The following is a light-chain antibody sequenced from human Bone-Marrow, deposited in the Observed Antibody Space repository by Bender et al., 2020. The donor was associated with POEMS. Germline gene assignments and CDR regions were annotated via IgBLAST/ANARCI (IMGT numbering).Light chain of an antibody. CDR3: AAWEDSLNGWV. CDR1: SSDVGSYNR. V-gene: IGLV2-14*02. Sequence: QSVLTQPPSASGTPGQRVTISCTGTSSDVGSYNRVSWYQQHPGKAPKLMIYEDSQRPSGVSNRFSGSKSGTSASLAISGLQSEDEADYYCAAWEDSLNGWVFGGGTKLTVL. CDR2: EDS. J-gene: IGLJ3*02.